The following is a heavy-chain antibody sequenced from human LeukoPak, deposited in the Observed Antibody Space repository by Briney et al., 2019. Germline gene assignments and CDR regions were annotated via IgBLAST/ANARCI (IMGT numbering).Heavy chain of an antibody. Sequence: GGSLRLSCAASGFTFSSYWMTWVRQAPGKGLEWVANINEDGSVKYYVDSVKGRFTISRDNAKNSVYLQVNSLRDEDTAVYYCARDKLVGVSYFIYWGQGTLVTVSS. CDR2: INEDGSVK. V-gene: IGHV3-7*01. J-gene: IGHJ4*02. CDR3: ARDKLVGVSYFIY. D-gene: IGHD2-21*02. CDR1: GFTFSSYW.